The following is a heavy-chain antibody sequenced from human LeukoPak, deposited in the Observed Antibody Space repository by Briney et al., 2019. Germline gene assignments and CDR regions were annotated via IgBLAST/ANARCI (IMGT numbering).Heavy chain of an antibody. CDR2: LYYSRTT. CDR1: GGSISSGSHH. Sequence: PSETLSLTCTVSGGSISSGSHHWGWFRQSPGKGLEWIGSLYYSRTTYYNPSLNSRATISVVTSKNQFSLQLNSVTAADTAVYYCTTSSGWYSLNYWGQGVLITVSS. D-gene: IGHD1-26*01. J-gene: IGHJ4*02. V-gene: IGHV4-39*07. CDR3: TTSSGWYSLNY.